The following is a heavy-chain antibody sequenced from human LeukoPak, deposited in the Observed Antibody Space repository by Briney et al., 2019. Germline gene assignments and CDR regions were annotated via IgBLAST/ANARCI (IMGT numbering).Heavy chain of an antibody. Sequence: ASVKVSCKASGYTYTSYAMKWVRQAPGQGLEGRGWSNTNTGNPTYAQGFTGRVVFSVDTSVSTAYLQISSLKAEDTAVYYCAREGGLSSSSSSWGLFDYWGQGTLVTVSS. CDR3: AREGGLSSSSSSWGLFDY. CDR1: GYTYTSYA. D-gene: IGHD6-6*01. V-gene: IGHV7-4-1*02. CDR2: SNTNTGNP. J-gene: IGHJ4*02.